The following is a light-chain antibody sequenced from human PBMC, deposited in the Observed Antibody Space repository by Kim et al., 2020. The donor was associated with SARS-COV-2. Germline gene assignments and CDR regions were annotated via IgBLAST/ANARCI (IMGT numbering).Light chain of an antibody. CDR1: TGAVTSGYY. J-gene: IGLJ2*01. V-gene: IGLV7-43*01. CDR3: LLYFGASQLV. Sequence: GGTVTLTCTSSTGAVTSGYYPNWFQQKPGQAPKSLIDSTSITRSWTPARFSGSLLGGKAALTLSGVPPEDEAEYYCLLYFGASQLVFGGGTQLTVL. CDR2: STS.